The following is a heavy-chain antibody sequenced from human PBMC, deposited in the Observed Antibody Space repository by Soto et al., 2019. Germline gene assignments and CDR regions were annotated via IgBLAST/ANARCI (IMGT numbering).Heavy chain of an antibody. J-gene: IGHJ4*02. CDR3: ARGSGYYYRDEY. Sequence: ASVKVSCKASGYTFTSYAMHWVRQAPGQRLEWMGWINAGNGNTKYSQKFQGRVTITRDTSASTAYMELSSLRSEDTAVYYCARGSGYYYRDEYWGPGTLVTVSS. CDR1: GYTFTSYA. D-gene: IGHD3-22*01. CDR2: INAGNGNT. V-gene: IGHV1-3*01.